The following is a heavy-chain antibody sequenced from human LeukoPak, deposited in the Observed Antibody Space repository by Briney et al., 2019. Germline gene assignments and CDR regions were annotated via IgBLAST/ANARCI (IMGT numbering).Heavy chain of an antibody. J-gene: IGHJ6*03. CDR2: IYYSGST. V-gene: IGHV4-31*03. D-gene: IGHD4-11*01. CDR3: ARESNDYSNYYYYYYMDV. CDR1: GGSISSGGYY. Sequence: SQTLSLTCTVSGGSISSGGYYWSWIRQHPGKGLEWIGYIYYSGSTYYNPSLKSRVTISVDTSKNQFSLKLSSVTAADTAVYYRARESNDYSNYYYYYYMDVWGKGTTVTVSS.